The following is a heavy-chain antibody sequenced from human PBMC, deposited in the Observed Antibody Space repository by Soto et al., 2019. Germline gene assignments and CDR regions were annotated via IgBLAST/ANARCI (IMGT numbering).Heavy chain of an antibody. Sequence: PGGSLRLSCAASGFTFSSYAMHWVRQAPGKGLEWVAVISYDGSNKYYADSVKGRFTISRDNSKNTLYLQMNSLRAEDTAVYYCARDALKIQLWFCFDYWGQGTLVTVSS. D-gene: IGHD5-18*01. J-gene: IGHJ4*02. CDR2: ISYDGSNK. CDR3: ARDALKIQLWFCFDY. CDR1: GFTFSSYA. V-gene: IGHV3-30-3*01.